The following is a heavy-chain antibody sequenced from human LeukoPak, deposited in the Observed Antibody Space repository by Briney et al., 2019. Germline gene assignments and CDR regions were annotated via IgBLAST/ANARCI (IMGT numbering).Heavy chain of an antibody. V-gene: IGHV1-24*01. CDR2: FDPEDGET. D-gene: IGHD4-11*01. CDR1: GYTLTELS. Sequence: GASVKVSCKVSGYTLTELSMHWVRQAPGKGLEWTGGFDPEDGETFYAQKFQGRVTMTEDTSTDTAYMELSSLRSEDTAVYYCATEIKPVTIRGMDVWGQGTTVTVSS. CDR3: ATEIKPVTIRGMDV. J-gene: IGHJ6*02.